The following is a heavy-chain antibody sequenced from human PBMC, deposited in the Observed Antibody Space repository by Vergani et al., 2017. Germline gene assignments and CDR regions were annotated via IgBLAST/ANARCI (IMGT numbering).Heavy chain of an antibody. D-gene: IGHD6-13*01. V-gene: IGHV3-30-3*01. CDR2: ISYDGSNK. CDR1: GFTFSSYA. Sequence: QVQLVESGGGVVQPGRSLRLSCAASGFTFSSYAMHWVRQAPGKGLEWVAVISYDGSNKYYADSVKGRFTISRANSKNTLYLQMNSLRAEDTAVYYCARATFRWQLAIDYWGQGTLVTVSS. J-gene: IGHJ4*02. CDR3: ARATFRWQLAIDY.